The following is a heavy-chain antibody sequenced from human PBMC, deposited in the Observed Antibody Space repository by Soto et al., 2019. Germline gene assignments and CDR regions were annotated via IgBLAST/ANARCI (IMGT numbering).Heavy chain of an antibody. Sequence: SETLSLTCTVSGGSISSYYWRWFRQPPGKGLEWIGYIYYSGSTNYNPSLKSRVTISVDTSKNQFSLKLSSVTAADTAVYYCARAVVVPAAPYYFDYWGQGTLVTVSS. J-gene: IGHJ4*02. CDR3: ARAVVVPAAPYYFDY. CDR1: GGSISSYY. D-gene: IGHD2-2*01. CDR2: IYYSGST. V-gene: IGHV4-59*01.